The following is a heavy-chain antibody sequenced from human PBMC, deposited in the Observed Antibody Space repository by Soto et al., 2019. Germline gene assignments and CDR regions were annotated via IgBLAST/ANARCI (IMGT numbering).Heavy chain of an antibody. D-gene: IGHD4-17*01. CDR2: TYYSGTT. V-gene: IGHV4-39*01. J-gene: IGHJ4*02. Sequence: QLQLQESGPGLVKPSETLSLTCTVSGDSISSSSYYWGWIRQPPGKGLEWVGSTYYSGTTYYNPSLKSRVIISVHTSKTQFSLKLSSVTAADTAVYFCARQATANYGDYYFDYWGQGTLVTVSS. CDR1: GDSISSSSYY. CDR3: ARQATANYGDYYFDY.